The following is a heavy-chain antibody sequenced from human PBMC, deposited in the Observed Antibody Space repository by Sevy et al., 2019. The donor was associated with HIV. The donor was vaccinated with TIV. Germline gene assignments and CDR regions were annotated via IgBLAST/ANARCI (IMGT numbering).Heavy chain of an antibody. CDR2: IWYDGTIK. Sequence: GGSLRLSCAASGFTFSSYVMHWVRQAPGKGLEWVALIWYDGTIKYYADSVKGRFTISRDNSKHTLFLQMNSLTPDDTDEYYCARGGEYCGGDCYCIDYWGQGALVTVSS. CDR3: ARGGEYCGGDCYCIDY. D-gene: IGHD2-21*02. J-gene: IGHJ4*02. V-gene: IGHV3-33*08. CDR1: GFTFSSYV.